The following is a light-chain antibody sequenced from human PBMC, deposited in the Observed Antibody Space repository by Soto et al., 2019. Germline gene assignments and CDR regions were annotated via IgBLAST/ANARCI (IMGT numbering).Light chain of an antibody. CDR2: VAS. CDR3: HQYNNWLRT. CDR1: QSVSSN. J-gene: IGKJ1*01. V-gene: IGKV3-15*01. Sequence: VVLTQSPVTLSFSPCEIATLSWRASQSVSSNLAWYQQKPGQAPRLLIYVASTRATGIPARFSGSGSGTEFTLTISSLQSEDFAVYYCHQYNNWLRTFGQGTKVDIK.